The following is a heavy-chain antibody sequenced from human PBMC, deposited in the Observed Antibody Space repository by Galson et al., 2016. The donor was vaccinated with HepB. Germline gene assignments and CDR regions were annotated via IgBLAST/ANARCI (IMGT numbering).Heavy chain of an antibody. CDR3: AREGVGAHDY. V-gene: IGHV1-46*01. Sequence: SVKVSCKASGYTFTNYYMHWVRQAPGQGLEWMGIINPSGGSTTYAQKFQGRVTMTRDTSTSTVYMDLSSLRSEDTAVYYCAREGVGAHDYWGQGTLVTVSS. J-gene: IGHJ4*02. CDR1: GYTFTNYY. D-gene: IGHD1-26*01. CDR2: INPSGGST.